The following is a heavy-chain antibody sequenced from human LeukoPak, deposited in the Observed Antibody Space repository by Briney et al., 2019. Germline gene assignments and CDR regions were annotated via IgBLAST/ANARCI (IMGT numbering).Heavy chain of an antibody. Sequence: TGGSLRLSCAASGFTFSNAWMSWVRQAPGKGLEWVGRIKSKTDGGTTDYAAPVKGRFTISRDDSKNTLYLQMNSLKTEDTAVYYCTTDQFIYYDSSGYYYKTEYFQHWGQGTLVTVSS. V-gene: IGHV3-15*01. D-gene: IGHD3-22*01. CDR1: GFTFSNAW. J-gene: IGHJ1*01. CDR3: TTDQFIYYDSSGYYYKTEYFQH. CDR2: IKSKTDGGTT.